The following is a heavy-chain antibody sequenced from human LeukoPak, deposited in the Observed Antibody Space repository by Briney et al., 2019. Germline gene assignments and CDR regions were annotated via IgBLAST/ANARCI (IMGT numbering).Heavy chain of an antibody. CDR1: GFTVSSNY. CDR3: ARESRHCSSTSCYVRYFDY. CDR2: IYSGGST. J-gene: IGHJ4*02. V-gene: IGHV3-53*01. D-gene: IGHD2-2*01. Sequence: GSLRLSCAASGFTVSSNYMSWVRQAPGKGLEWVSVIYSGGSTYYADSVKGRFTISRDNSKNTLYLQMNSLRAEDTAVYYCARESRHCSSTSCYVRYFDYWGQGTLVTVSS.